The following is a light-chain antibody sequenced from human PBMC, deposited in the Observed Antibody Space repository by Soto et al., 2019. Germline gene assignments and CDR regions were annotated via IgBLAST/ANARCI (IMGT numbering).Light chain of an antibody. CDR2: EVS. Sequence: QSVLTQPPSASGSPGQSVTISCTGTSSDVGGYNYVSWYQQHPGNAPKLMISEVSKRPSGFPDRFSGSKSGNTASLTVSGLQAENEADYYCSSYAGSNNFVVFGGGTKLTVL. J-gene: IGLJ2*01. CDR3: SSYAGSNNFVV. CDR1: SSDVGGYNY. V-gene: IGLV2-8*01.